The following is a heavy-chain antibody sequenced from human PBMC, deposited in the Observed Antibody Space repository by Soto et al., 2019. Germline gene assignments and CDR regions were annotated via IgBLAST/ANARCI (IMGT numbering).Heavy chain of an antibody. D-gene: IGHD6-6*01. CDR1: GFTFSSYS. J-gene: IGHJ6*02. CDR2: ISSSSSTI. V-gene: IGHV3-48*02. CDR3: AGPDYSSSSYGMGV. Sequence: PGGSLILSCAASGFTFSSYSMNWVRQAPGKGLEWVSYISSSSSTIYYADSVKGRFTISRDNAKNSLYLQMNSLRDEDTVVYYGAGPDYSSSSYGMGVWGQGTTVT.